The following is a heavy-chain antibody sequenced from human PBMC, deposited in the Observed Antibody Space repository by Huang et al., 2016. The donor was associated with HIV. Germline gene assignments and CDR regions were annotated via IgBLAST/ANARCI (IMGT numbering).Heavy chain of an antibody. CDR2: INHIDMT. CDR1: GGSFSGYY. Sequence: QVQLRQWCAGLVKPSETLSLTCAVYGGSFSGYYWTWIRQSPGKGLEWSGDINHIDMTNSPRSTTIRVTMSIHTGQTHYSLELTYVSAAVSGVYVCAREKAPDSAWYGVYYFDYLGEEALVSV. D-gene: IGHD6-19*01. V-gene: IGHV4-34*01. J-gene: IGHJ4*02. CDR3: AREKAPDSAWYGVYYFDY.